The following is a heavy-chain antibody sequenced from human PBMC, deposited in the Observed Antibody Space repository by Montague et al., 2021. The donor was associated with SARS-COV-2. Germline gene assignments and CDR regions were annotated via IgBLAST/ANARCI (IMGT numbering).Heavy chain of an antibody. CDR2: IYYSGST. Sequence: SETLSLTCTVSGGSISSSSYYWGWIRQPPGKGLEWIGSIYYSGSTYYNPSLKSRVTISVDTSKNQFSLKLSSVTAADTAVYYCARLASGWCELSLDYWGQGTLVTVSS. J-gene: IGHJ4*02. CDR3: ARLASGWCELSLDY. V-gene: IGHV4-39*01. D-gene: IGHD2-8*02. CDR1: GGSISSSSYY.